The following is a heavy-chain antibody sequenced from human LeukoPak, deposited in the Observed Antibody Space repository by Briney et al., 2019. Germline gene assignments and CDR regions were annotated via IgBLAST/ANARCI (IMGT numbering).Heavy chain of an antibody. Sequence: ASVKVSCKASGYTFTSHYIHWVRQAPGQGLEWMGIINPNTDNRDYAQKFQGRVTMARDTSTSTVYMELSSLRSEDTAVYYCARDRSRVYYFDYWGQGTLVTVSS. CDR1: GYTFTSHY. CDR2: INPNTDNR. V-gene: IGHV1-46*01. J-gene: IGHJ4*02. D-gene: IGHD6-13*01. CDR3: ARDRSRVYYFDY.